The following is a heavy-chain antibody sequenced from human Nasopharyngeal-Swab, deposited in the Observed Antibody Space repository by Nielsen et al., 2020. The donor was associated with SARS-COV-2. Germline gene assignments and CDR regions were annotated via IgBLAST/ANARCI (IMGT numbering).Heavy chain of an antibody. CDR3: VRERESSYGMDV. CDR2: IKQGGSEK. V-gene: IGHV3-7*01. Sequence: GESLKISCAASGFTFRNYWMSWVRQAPGKGLEWVANIKQGGSEKHYVDSVKGRFTISRDDAKNSQSLQMNSLRVEDTAMYYCVRERESSYGMDVWGQGTTVTVSS. J-gene: IGHJ6*02. D-gene: IGHD6-6*01. CDR1: GFTFRNYW.